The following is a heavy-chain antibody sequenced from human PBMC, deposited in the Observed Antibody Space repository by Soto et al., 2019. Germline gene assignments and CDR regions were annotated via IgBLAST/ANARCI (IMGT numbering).Heavy chain of an antibody. V-gene: IGHV3-7*01. J-gene: IGHJ1*01. D-gene: IGHD2-21*01. Sequence: PGGSLRLSCAASGFTFNTYWMNWVRQAPGKGLEWVANIRFDGSEKYYVDSVKGRFSVSRDNSKDSLYLQMDSLRAEDTAVYYCCLLCGAAACPLLLASCGQGSLVPGSS. CDR1: GFTFNTYW. CDR2: IRFDGSEK. CDR3: CLLCGAAACPLLLAS.